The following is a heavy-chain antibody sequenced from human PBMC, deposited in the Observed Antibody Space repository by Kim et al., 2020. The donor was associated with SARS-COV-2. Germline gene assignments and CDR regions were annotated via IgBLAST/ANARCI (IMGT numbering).Heavy chain of an antibody. CDR1: GGSVSSGSYY. D-gene: IGHD2-2*01. J-gene: IGHJ5*02. V-gene: IGHV4-61*01. CDR3: ASAIVVVPAVAINWFDP. CDR2: IYYSGST. Sequence: SETLSLTCTVSGGSVSSGSYYWSWIRQPPGKGLEWIGYIYYSGSTNYNPSLKSRVTISVDTSKNQFSLKLSSVTAADTAVYYCASAIVVVPAVAINWFDPWGQGTLVTVSS.